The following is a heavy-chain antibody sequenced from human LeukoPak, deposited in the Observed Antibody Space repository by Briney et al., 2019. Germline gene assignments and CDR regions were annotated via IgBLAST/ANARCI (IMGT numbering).Heavy chain of an antibody. CDR3: AREGYYDILTGYLSIEDY. Sequence: ASVKVSCKASGYAFTSYGISWVRQAPGQGLEWMGWISAYNGNTNYAQKLQGRVTTTTDTSTGTAYMELRSLRSDDTAVYYCAREGYYDILTGYLSIEDYWGQGTLVTVSS. CDR1: GYAFTSYG. J-gene: IGHJ4*02. CDR2: ISAYNGNT. V-gene: IGHV1-18*01. D-gene: IGHD3-9*01.